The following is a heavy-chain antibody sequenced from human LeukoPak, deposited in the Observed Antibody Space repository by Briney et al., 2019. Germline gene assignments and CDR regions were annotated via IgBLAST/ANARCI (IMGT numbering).Heavy chain of an antibody. D-gene: IGHD4-17*01. CDR3: ARGDDDYVRYFDY. CDR2: ISSGSSSR. CDR1: GFTFRSYS. V-gene: IGHV3-48*02. Sequence: GWSLRLSCAASGFTFRSYSMIWVRQAPGKGLEWVSYISSGSSSRCYADSVKGRFTISRDNAKNSLYLQMNSLRDEDTAVYYCARGDDDYVRYFDYWGQGTLVAVS. J-gene: IGHJ4*02.